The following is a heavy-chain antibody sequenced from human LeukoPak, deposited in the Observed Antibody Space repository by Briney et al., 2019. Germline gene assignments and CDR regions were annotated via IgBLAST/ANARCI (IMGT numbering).Heavy chain of an antibody. CDR1: GFTFSGYV. CDR2: ISGSGVST. V-gene: IGHV3-23*01. CDR3: ASNSYYYDSSEST. J-gene: IGHJ4*02. Sequence: GGSLRLSCAASGFTFSGYVMSWVRQGPGKGLEWVSTISGSGVSTYYADGVKGRFTISRDNAKNSLYLQMNSLRAEDTAVYYCASNSYYYDSSESTWGQGTLVTVSS. D-gene: IGHD3-22*01.